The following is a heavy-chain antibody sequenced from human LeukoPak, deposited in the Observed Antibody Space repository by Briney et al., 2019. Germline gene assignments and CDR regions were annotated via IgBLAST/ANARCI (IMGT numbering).Heavy chain of an antibody. CDR3: ARSLEYSSSSSYYYYMDV. D-gene: IGHD6-6*01. CDR1: GGSISRGTYY. Sequence: SETLSLTCTVSGGSISRGTYYWSWIRQPAGKGLEWIGRFYTSGSTNYNPSLKSRVTISVDTSKNQFSLKLTSVTAADTAVYYCARSLEYSSSSSYYYYMDVWGKGTTVTVSS. J-gene: IGHJ6*03. V-gene: IGHV4-61*02. CDR2: FYTSGST.